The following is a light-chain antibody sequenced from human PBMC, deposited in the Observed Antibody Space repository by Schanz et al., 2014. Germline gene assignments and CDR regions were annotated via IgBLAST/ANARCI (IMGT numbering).Light chain of an antibody. Sequence: IQLTQSPSSLSASVRDRVTITCRASQDISSYLGWYQQKPGKAPKLLIYATSTLQTGVPSRFSGSGFGTDFTLTINSLQPEDFATYYCQQSYSTRGYTFGQGTKLEIK. V-gene: IGKV1-39*01. CDR1: QDISSY. CDR3: QQSYSTRGYT. CDR2: ATS. J-gene: IGKJ2*01.